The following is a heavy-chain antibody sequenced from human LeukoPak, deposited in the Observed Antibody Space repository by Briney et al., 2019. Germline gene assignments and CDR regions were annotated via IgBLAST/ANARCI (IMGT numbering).Heavy chain of an antibody. CDR1: GGSISSYY. J-gene: IGHJ4*02. D-gene: IGHD5-12*01. Sequence: SETLSLTCTVSGGSISSYYWGWIRQPPGKGLEWIGYIYYSGSTNYNPSLKSRVTISVDTSKNQFSLKLSSVTAADTAVYYCARSIVATINPDYWGQGTLVTVSS. CDR3: ARSIVATINPDY. CDR2: IYYSGST. V-gene: IGHV4-59*01.